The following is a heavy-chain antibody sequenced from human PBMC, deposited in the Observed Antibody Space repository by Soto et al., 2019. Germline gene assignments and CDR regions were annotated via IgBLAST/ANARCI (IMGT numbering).Heavy chain of an antibody. D-gene: IGHD3-10*01. CDR3: ARRITMVRDDYYYYYMDV. CDR1: GYSFTSYW. J-gene: IGHJ6*03. Sequence: PGESLKISCKGSGYSFTSYWIGWVRQMPGKGLEWMGIIYPGDSDTRYSPSFQGQVTISADKSISTAYLQWSSLKASDTAMYYCARRITMVRDDYYYYYMDVWGKGTTVTVSS. CDR2: IYPGDSDT. V-gene: IGHV5-51*01.